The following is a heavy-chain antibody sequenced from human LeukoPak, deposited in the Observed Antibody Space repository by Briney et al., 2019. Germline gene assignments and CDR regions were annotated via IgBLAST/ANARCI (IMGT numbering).Heavy chain of an antibody. D-gene: IGHD1-1*01. CDR3: ASGWKSGSFDY. CDR2: ISSSGSTI. J-gene: IGHJ4*02. V-gene: IGHV3-11*01. Sequence: GGSLRLSCAASGSTFSDYYMSWIRQAPGKGLEWVSYISSSGSTIYYADSVKGRFTISRDNAKNSLYLQMNSLRAEDMAVYYCASGWKSGSFDYWGQGTLVTVSS. CDR1: GSTFSDYY.